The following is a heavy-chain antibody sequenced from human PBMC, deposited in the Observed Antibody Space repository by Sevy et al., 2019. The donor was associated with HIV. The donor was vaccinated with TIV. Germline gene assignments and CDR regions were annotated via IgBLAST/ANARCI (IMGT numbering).Heavy chain of an antibody. CDR3: VKDVAYDNTYLDY. J-gene: IGHJ4*02. Sequence: GGSLRLSCAVSGFTFTIYAMNWVRQAPGKGLEWVSGVSGSGGSTYYADSVKGRFSISRDNSRNTLYLQINSLRAEDTAVYYCVKDVAYDNTYLDYWGQGTLVTVSS. V-gene: IGHV3-23*01. CDR1: GFTFTIYA. D-gene: IGHD3-22*01. CDR2: VSGSGGST.